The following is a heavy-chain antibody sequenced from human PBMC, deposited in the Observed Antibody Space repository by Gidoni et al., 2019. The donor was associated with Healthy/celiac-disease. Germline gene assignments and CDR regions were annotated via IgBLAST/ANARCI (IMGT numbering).Heavy chain of an antibody. CDR2: ISAYNGNT. CDR1: GYTFTSYG. Sequence: QVQLVQSGAEVKKPGASVKVSCKASGYTFTSYGISWVRQAPGQGLEWMGWISAYNGNTNYAQKLQGRVTMTTDTSTSTAYMELRSLRSDDTAVYYCARDYYYDSSGLPSGNWFDPWGQGTLVTVSS. D-gene: IGHD3-22*01. CDR3: ARDYYYDSSGLPSGNWFDP. V-gene: IGHV1-18*01. J-gene: IGHJ5*02.